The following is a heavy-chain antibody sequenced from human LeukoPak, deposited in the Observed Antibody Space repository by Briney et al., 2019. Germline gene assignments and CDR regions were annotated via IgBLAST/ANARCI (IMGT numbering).Heavy chain of an antibody. D-gene: IGHD4-17*01. CDR2: IHHSGST. V-gene: IGHV4-34*01. CDR1: SGSLSGYS. CDR3: TRQSGTVTPIDC. J-gene: IGHJ4*02. Sequence: PSETLSLTCAVSSGSLSGYSWGWIRQAPGKGLDWIGEIHHSGSTTYNSSLKNRVTISLDKPKSQFSLILTSVTAADTAVYYCTRQSGTVTPIDCRGQGILVTVSS.